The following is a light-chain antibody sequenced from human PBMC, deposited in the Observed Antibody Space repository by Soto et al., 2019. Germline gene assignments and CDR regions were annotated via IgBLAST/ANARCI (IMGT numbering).Light chain of an antibody. CDR1: QNVSTY. CDR2: DAS. Sequence: EIVLTQSPATLSLSPGERATLSCRASQNVSTYLAWYQQKPGQAPRLLIYDASNRATGIPARFSGSGSGTDITLTISSLEPEDFAVYYGPPRTNWLTFGPGTKVDIK. J-gene: IGKJ3*01. CDR3: PPRTNWLT. V-gene: IGKV3-11*01.